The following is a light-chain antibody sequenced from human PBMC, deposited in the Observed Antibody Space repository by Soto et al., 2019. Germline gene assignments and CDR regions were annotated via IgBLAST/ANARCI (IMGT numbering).Light chain of an antibody. V-gene: IGKV1-9*01. CDR1: QGISPS. J-gene: IGKJ4*01. Sequence: IPLTQSPSSLSASVGDRVTITCRASQGISPSLAWYQQKPGEAPKLLIYATSTLQSGVPSRFSGSGSGTDFTLTISSLQPEDFATYYCQQVNNYPVTFGGGTKVEIK. CDR3: QQVNNYPVT. CDR2: ATS.